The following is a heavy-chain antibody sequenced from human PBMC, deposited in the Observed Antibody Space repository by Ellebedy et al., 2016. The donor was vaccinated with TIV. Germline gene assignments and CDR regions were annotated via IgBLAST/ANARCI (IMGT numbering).Heavy chain of an antibody. CDR3: AREEYGSGSYNYYYYGMDV. V-gene: IGHV1-69*13. D-gene: IGHD3-10*01. CDR1: GGTFSSYA. J-gene: IGHJ6*02. Sequence: AASVKVSCKASGGTFSSYAISWVRQAPGQGLEWMGGIIPIFGTANYAQKFQGRVTITADESTSTAYMELSSLRSEDTAVYYCAREEYGSGSYNYYYYGMDVWGQGTTVTVSS. CDR2: IIPIFGTA.